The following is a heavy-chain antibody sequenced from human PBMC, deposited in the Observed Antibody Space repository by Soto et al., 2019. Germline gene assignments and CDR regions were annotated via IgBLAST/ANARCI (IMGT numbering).Heavy chain of an antibody. CDR1: GYFFTAFA. V-gene: IGHV1-3*04. J-gene: IGHJ6*03. CDR3: ARDGGGNDDYYYYMDV. CDR2: INIDTGNT. Sequence: GASVKVSCKASGYFFTAFAIHWVRQAPGQRLEWMGWINIDTGNTNYSQKLQGRVTMTRDTSTSTAYMELRSLRSDDTAVYYCARDGGGNDDYYYYMDVWGKGTTVTVSS. D-gene: IGHD1-1*01.